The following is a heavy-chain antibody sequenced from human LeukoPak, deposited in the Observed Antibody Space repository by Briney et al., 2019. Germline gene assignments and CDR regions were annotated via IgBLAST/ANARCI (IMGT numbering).Heavy chain of an antibody. CDR2: TNSGGGTT. V-gene: IGHV3-11*04. J-gene: IGHJ4*02. CDR3: AREPFQSHYYDY. Sequence: PGGSLRLSCAASGFTFSDHYMSWIRQAPGKGLEWLSYTNSGGGTTHHADSVKGRFTMSRDNAKNSVYLQMNGLRDEDTAVYYCAREPFQSHYYDYWGQGTLVTVSS. CDR1: GFTFSDHY.